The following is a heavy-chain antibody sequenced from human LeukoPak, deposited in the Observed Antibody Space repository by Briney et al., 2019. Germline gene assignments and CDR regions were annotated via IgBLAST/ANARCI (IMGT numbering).Heavy chain of an antibody. D-gene: IGHD2-15*01. J-gene: IGHJ4*02. V-gene: IGHV7-4-1*02. CDR2: INTNTGNP. Sequence: ASVKVSCKASGYSFTNYAMNWVRQAPGQGLEWMGWINTNTGNPTYAQGFTGRFVFSLDTSVSTAYLQISSLKAEDTAVYYCARGYCSGGSCLTDNDYWGQGTLVTVSS. CDR1: GYSFTNYA. CDR3: ARGYCSGGSCLTDNDY.